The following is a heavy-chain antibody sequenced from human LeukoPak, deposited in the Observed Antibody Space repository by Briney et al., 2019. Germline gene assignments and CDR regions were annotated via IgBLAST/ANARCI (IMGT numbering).Heavy chain of an antibody. CDR2: IYSGGTT. CDR3: ARDSRYCSSTSCYFDY. CDR1: GFTVSDNY. V-gene: IGHV3-66*02. Sequence: GGSLRLSCAASGFTVSDNYMRWVRQAPGKGLEWVSVIYSGGTTYYADSVKGRFTISRDESKNTLYLQMNSLRAEDTAVYYCARDSRYCSSTSCYFDYWGQGTLVTVSS. J-gene: IGHJ4*02. D-gene: IGHD2-2*01.